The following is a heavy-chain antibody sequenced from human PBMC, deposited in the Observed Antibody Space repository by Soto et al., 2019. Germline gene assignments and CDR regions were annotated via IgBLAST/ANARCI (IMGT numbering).Heavy chain of an antibody. CDR1: GFTFRDYA. CDR3: TRXGAYTSPPYYYFYAMDV. V-gene: IGHV3-49*04. J-gene: IGHJ6*01. D-gene: IGHD2-2*01. Sequence: GGSLRLSCKGSGFTFRDYAISWVRQAPGKGLQWVGFMRAKAFGGTTEYATFVKGRFTISRDDSKSVAYLQMNSLETEDTAVYYCTRXGAYTSPPYYYFYAMDVWGQGTRVTVSS. CDR2: MRAKAFGGTT.